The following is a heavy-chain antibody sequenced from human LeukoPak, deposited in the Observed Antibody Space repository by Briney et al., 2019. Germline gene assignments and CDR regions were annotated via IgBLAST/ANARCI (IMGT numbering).Heavy chain of an antibody. CDR1: GESFSGYY. D-gene: IGHD3-10*01. CDR3: ARGRDSGSGSLTLDY. CDR2: INQSGRT. Sequence: SVTLSLTCAVYGESFSGYYWSWIRQTPGKGLEWIGEINQSGRTNYKPSLKSRVTISADTSKNQFSLKLSSVTAADTAVYYCARGRDSGSGSLTLDYWGQGTLVTVSS. J-gene: IGHJ4*02. V-gene: IGHV4-34*01.